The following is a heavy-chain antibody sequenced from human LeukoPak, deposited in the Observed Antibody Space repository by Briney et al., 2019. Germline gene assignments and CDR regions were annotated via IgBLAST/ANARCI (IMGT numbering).Heavy chain of an antibody. J-gene: IGHJ4*02. D-gene: IGHD3-10*01. Sequence: ASVKVSCKASGGTFSSYAISWVRQAPGQGLEWMGWINPNSGGTNYAQKFQGRVTMTRDTSISTAYMELSRLRSDDTAVYYCASEERGVDYWGQGTLVTVSS. CDR1: GGTFSSYA. CDR3: ASEERGVDY. V-gene: IGHV1-2*02. CDR2: INPNSGGT.